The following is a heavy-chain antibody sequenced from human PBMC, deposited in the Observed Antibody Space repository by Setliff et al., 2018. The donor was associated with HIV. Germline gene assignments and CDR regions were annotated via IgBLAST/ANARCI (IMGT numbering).Heavy chain of an antibody. V-gene: IGHV3-23*01. J-gene: IGHJ4*02. CDR1: GLTFSRSA. CDR3: TSGALLPTVDY. CDR2: ISGSGGST. D-gene: IGHD2-2*01. Sequence: GGSLRLSCAASGLTFSRSAMHWVRQAPGEGLEWVSAISGSGGSTYYADSVKGRFTISRDIAKSSLYLQMDSLSAEDTAVYYCTSGALLPTVDYWGRGTLVTVSS.